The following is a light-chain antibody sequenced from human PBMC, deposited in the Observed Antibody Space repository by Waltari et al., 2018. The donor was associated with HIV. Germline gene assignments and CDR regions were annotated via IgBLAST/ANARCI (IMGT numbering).Light chain of an antibody. CDR1: QSSGSW. CDR3: QQYKDFPIT. Sequence: DIQMTQSPSTLSASVRERVTITCRASQSSGSWLSWYQQNPGRVPKILIYKASNLESGVPSRFSGSGYGTSFSLTISSLQPEDFATYYCQQYKDFPITFGGGTKVVIK. CDR2: KAS. J-gene: IGKJ4*01. V-gene: IGKV1-5*03.